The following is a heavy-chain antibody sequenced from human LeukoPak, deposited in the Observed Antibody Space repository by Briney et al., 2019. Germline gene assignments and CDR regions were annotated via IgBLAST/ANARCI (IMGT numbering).Heavy chain of an antibody. D-gene: IGHD4-17*01. CDR1: GFTFSSYA. CDR2: ISGSGGST. J-gene: IGHJ5*02. Sequence: GGSLRLSCAASGFTFSSYAMSWVRQAPGKGLEWVSAISGSGGSTYYADSVKGRFTISRDNSKNTLYLQMNSLRAEDTAVYYCAKDWQLTYGGYVTPWFDPWGQGTLVTVSS. CDR3: AKDWQLTYGGYVTPWFDP. V-gene: IGHV3-23*01.